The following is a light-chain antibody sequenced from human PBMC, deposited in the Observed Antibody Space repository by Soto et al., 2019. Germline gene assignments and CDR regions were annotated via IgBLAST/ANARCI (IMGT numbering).Light chain of an antibody. Sequence: QSALTQPPSASGSPGQSVTISCTGTSSDVGGYNYVSWYQQHPGKAPKLMIYEVSKRPSGVPDRFSGSKSGTSASLAITGLQAEDEADYYCQSYDSSLSTSKVLFGGGTKLTVL. J-gene: IGLJ2*01. CDR3: QSYDSSLSTSKVL. CDR1: SSDVGGYNY. V-gene: IGLV2-8*01. CDR2: EVS.